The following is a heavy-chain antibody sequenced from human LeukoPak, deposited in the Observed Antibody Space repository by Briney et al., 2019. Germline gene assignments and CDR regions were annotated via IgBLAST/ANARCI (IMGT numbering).Heavy chain of an antibody. CDR3: ARGSPRGYCSSTSCYPFFDY. CDR2: INPNSGGT. Sequence: GASVKVSCKASGYTFTAYYMHWGRQAPGQGLEWMGWINPNSGGTNFARKFQGRGTMPRDTSISTAYMELSRLRSDDTAVYNCARGSPRGYCSSTSCYPFFDYWGQGTLVTVSS. V-gene: IGHV1-2*02. J-gene: IGHJ4*02. D-gene: IGHD2-2*01. CDR1: GYTFTAYY.